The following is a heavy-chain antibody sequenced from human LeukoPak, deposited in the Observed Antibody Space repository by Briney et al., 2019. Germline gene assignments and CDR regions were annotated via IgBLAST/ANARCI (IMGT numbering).Heavy chain of an antibody. CDR2: IIPIFGTA. CDR3: ARGGYSGSSGDAFDI. J-gene: IGHJ3*02. V-gene: IGHV1-69*05. CDR1: GGTFSSYA. Sequence: SVKVSCKASGGTFSSYAISWVRQAPGQGLEWMGGIIPIFGTANYAQKFQGRVTITTDESTSTAYMELSSLRSEGTAVYYCARGGYSGSSGDAFDIWGQGTMVTVSS. D-gene: IGHD1-26*01.